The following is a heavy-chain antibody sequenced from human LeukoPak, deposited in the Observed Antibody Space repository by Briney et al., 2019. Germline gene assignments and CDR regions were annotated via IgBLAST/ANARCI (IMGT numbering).Heavy chain of an antibody. J-gene: IGHJ4*02. CDR2: IYYSGST. V-gene: IGHV4-39*01. D-gene: IGHD3-22*01. CDR1: GGSISSSSYY. CDR3: ASSNYDSSGMVRDY. Sequence: SETLSLTCTVSGGSISSSSYYWGWIRQPPGKGLEWIGSIYYSGSTYYNPSLKSRVTISVDTSKNQFSLKLSSVTAADTAVYYCASSNYDSSGMVRDYWGQGTLVTVSS.